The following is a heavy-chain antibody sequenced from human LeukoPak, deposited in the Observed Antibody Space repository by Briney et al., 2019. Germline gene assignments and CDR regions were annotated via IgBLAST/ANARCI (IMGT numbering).Heavy chain of an antibody. J-gene: IGHJ4*02. CDR2: IHKDGSEE. CDR1: GFTFDTFW. D-gene: IGHD3-10*01. CDR3: AREGSAWADF. V-gene: IGHV3-7*01. Sequence: GVSLRLSCAASGFTFDTFWMGWVRQAPGKGLEWVANIHKDGSEEYYVGSVKGRFTISRDNVKKSLYLQMNSLRADDTGVYYCAREGSAWADFWGQGTPVSVSS.